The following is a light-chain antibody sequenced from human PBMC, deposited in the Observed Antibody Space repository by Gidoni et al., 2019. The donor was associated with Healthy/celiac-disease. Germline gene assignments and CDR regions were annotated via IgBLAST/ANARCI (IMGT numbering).Light chain of an antibody. CDR1: SSNIGAGYN. V-gene: IGLV1-40*01. CDR2: GNS. Sequence: QSVLTQPHSVSGAPGPRVTISCTGSSSNIGAGYNVHWYHQLPGTAPKRLIYGNSNRPSGVPDRFPGSKSGTSASLAITGLQAEDEADYYCQSYDRSLSGVVFGGGTKLTVL. CDR3: QSYDRSLSGVV. J-gene: IGLJ2*01.